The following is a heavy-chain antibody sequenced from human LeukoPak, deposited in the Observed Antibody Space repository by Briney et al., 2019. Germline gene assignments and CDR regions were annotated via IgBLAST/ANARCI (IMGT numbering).Heavy chain of an antibody. CDR2: IKSKTNGETR. J-gene: IGHJ4*02. V-gene: IGHV3-15*01. Sequence: PGGSLRLSCAASGFTLSNAWMNWVRQAPGKGLEWVGLIKSKTNGETRDYAAPVKGRFTISRDDSDNTLYLQMNSLKNEDTAVYYCASSLRYFDPYFDYWGQGILVAVSS. CDR3: ASSLRYFDPYFDY. D-gene: IGHD3-9*01. CDR1: GFTLSNAW.